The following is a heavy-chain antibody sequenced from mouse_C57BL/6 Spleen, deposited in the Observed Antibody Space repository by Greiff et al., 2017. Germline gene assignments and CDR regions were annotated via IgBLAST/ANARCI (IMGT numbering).Heavy chain of an antibody. CDR2: IYPGDGDT. CDR3: AIDYDYDVGFAY. D-gene: IGHD2-4*01. Sequence: QVQLKQSGAELVKPGASVKISCKASGYAFSSYWMNWVKQRPGKGLEWIGQIYPGDGDTNYNGKFKGKATLTADKSSSTAYMQLSSLTSENSAIYFCAIDYDYDVGFAYWGQGTLVTVSA. CDR1: GYAFSSYW. V-gene: IGHV1-80*01. J-gene: IGHJ3*01.